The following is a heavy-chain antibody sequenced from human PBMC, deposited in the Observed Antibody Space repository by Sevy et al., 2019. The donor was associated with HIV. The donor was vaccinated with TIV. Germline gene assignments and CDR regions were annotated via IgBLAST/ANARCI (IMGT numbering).Heavy chain of an antibody. J-gene: IGHJ4*02. D-gene: IGHD3-10*01. CDR3: ARSMVRGVRPLCY. CDR1: GGSFSGYY. V-gene: IGHV4-34*01. Sequence: SETLSLTCAVYGGSFSGYYWSWIRQPPGKGLEWIGEINHSGSTNYNPSLKSRLTISVDTSKNQFSLKLSSVTAADTAVYYCARSMVRGVRPLCYWGQGALVTVSS. CDR2: INHSGST.